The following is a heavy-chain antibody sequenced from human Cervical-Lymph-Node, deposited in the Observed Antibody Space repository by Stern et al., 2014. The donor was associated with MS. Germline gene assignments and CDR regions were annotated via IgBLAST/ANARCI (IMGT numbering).Heavy chain of an antibody. CDR1: GGTFSSYA. CDR3: ARGSRDGYNSFDY. J-gene: IGHJ4*02. CDR2: IIPIFGIA. Sequence: VQLVESGAEVKKPGSSVKVSCKASGGTFSSYAISWVRQAPGQGIEWKGGIIPIFGIANYAQKFQGRVTITADKSPSTRSLRQGSLRSEDTAVYYCARGSRDGYNSFDYWGQGTLVTVSS. V-gene: IGHV1-69*17. D-gene: IGHD5-24*01.